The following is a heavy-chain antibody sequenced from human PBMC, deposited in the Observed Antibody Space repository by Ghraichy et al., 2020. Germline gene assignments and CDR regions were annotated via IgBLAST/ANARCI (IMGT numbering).Heavy chain of an antibody. CDR3: ARLWFGESENSYYYGMDV. Sequence: SVKVSCKASGGTFSSYAISWVRQAPGQGLEWMGGIIPIFGTANYAQKFQGRVTITADESTSTAYMELSSLRSEDTAVYYCARLWFGESENSYYYGMDVWGQGTTVTVSS. D-gene: IGHD3-10*01. V-gene: IGHV1-69*13. CDR1: GGTFSSYA. CDR2: IIPIFGTA. J-gene: IGHJ6*02.